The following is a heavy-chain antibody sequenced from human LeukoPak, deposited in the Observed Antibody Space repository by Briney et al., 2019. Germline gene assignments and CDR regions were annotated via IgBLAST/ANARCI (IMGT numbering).Heavy chain of an antibody. J-gene: IGHJ4*02. V-gene: IGHV3-9*01. Sequence: PGRSLRLSCAASGFTFDDYAMHWVRQAPGKGLEWVSGISWNSGSIGYADSVKGRFTISRDNAKNSLYLQMNSLRAEDTALYYCAKDRSGSYYGGKDYWGQGTLVTVSS. D-gene: IGHD1-26*01. CDR2: ISWNSGSI. CDR1: GFTFDDYA. CDR3: AKDRSGSYYGGKDY.